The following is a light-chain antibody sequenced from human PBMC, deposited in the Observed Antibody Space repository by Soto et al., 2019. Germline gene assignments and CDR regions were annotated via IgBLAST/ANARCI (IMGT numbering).Light chain of an antibody. V-gene: IGLV2-8*01. CDR2: DVS. CDR1: GSDVGGYNY. J-gene: IGLJ2*01. Sequence: QSALTQPPSASGSPGQSVTISCTGTGSDVGGYNYVSWYQQHPGKAPKLVIFDVSRRPSGVPDRFSGSKSGNTAPLTVSGLQAEDEADYYCGSFAASNNLLFGRGTKVTVL. CDR3: GSFAASNNLL.